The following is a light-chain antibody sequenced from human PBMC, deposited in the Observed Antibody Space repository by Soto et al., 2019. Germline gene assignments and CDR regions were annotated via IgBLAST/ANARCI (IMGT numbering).Light chain of an antibody. CDR1: QSVSSGY. Sequence: IVLAQSPGTLSLSPGGRATLSCRASQSVSSGYLAWYQQKPGQAPRLLIYGASSRATGIPDRFSGSGSGTDFTLTISRLEPEDFAVYYCQQYGSSPRTFGQGTKVDIK. J-gene: IGKJ1*01. V-gene: IGKV3-20*01. CDR2: GAS. CDR3: QQYGSSPRT.